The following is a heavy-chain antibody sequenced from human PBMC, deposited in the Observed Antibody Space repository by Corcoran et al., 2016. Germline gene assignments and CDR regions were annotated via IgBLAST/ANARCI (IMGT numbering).Heavy chain of an antibody. V-gene: IGHV1-69*01. J-gene: IGHJ6*02. CDR1: GGTFSSYA. Sequence: QVQLVQSGAEVKKPGSSVKVSCKASGGTFSSYAISWVRQAPGQGLEWMGGIIPIFGTANYAQKFQGRVTITADESTSTAYMELSSLRSEDTAVYYCARVHTYYYYYGMDVWGQGTTVTVSS. CDR3: ARVHTYYYYYGMDV. CDR2: IIPIFGTA.